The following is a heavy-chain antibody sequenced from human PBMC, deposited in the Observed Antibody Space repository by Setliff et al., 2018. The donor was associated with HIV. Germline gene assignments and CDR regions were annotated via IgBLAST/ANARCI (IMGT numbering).Heavy chain of an antibody. D-gene: IGHD3-3*01. CDR3: ARATLSGGAYDFWTYFDY. CDR1: GYRFNTYG. CDR2: ISPYNGDT. Sequence: GASVKVSCKASGYRFNTYGISWVRQAPGQGLEWMGWISPYNGDTRFAQSLQGRVTLTTDTSTNTAYMEMRTLRSDDTAVYYCARATLSGGAYDFWTYFDYWGQGTLVTVSS. J-gene: IGHJ4*02. V-gene: IGHV1-18*01.